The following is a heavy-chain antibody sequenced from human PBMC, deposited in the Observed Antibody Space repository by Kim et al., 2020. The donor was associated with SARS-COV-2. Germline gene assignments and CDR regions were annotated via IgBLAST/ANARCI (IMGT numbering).Heavy chain of an antibody. V-gene: IGHV3-53*01. Sequence: GGSLRLSCAASGFTVSSNDMSWVRQAPGKGLEWVSGIYSGGSRYYAASVKGRFTISRHTSENTLYLQMNSLRSEVTAETSGARCSRDRDGYSTLRDSFD. D-gene: IGHD5-18*01. CDR3: ARCSRDRDGYSTLRDSFD. J-gene: IGHJ3*02. CDR2: IYSGGSR. CDR1: GFTVSSND.